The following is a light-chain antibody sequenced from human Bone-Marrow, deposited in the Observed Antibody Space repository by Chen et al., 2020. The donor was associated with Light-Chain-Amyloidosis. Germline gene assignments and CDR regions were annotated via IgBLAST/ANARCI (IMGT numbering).Light chain of an antibody. J-gene: IGLJ3*02. V-gene: IGLV1-51*02. Sequence: QSVLTQPPSVSAAPGQKVTFHCFGRNSNIGIIYVSWYPHLPGTSPKLLIYENNQRPSEIPDRFSGSKSGTSATLGVAGLQTGDEADYYCATWDSSLTVWMFGGGTKLTVL. CDR2: ENN. CDR1: NSNIGIIY. CDR3: ATWDSSLTVWM.